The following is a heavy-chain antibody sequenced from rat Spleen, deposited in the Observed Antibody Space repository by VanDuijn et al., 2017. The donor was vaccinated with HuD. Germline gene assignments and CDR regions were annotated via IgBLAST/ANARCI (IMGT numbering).Heavy chain of an antibody. CDR2: IAPGSGGT. CDR3: ARGPGLAY. CDR1: GYTFTSYG. Sequence: QVQLQQSGAELAKPGSSVKISCKASGYTFTSYGMHWIKQTTGQALEWTGYIAPGSGGTRSNEKFRGKATLTVDKSSTTAYMQLSSLTPVDTAVYYCARGPGLAYWGQGTLVTVSS. V-gene: IGHV1-57*01. J-gene: IGHJ3*01. D-gene: IGHD1-4*01.